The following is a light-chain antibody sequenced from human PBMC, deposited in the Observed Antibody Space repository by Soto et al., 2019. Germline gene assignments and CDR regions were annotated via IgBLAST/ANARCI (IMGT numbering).Light chain of an antibody. CDR3: CSYGGSFYV. CDR1: SSDVGGYNY. CDR2: DVN. J-gene: IGLJ1*01. Sequence: QSVLTQPHSVSGSPGQSVAISCSGTSSDVGGYNYVSWYQQHPGKAPKLIIFDVNKRPSGVPDRFSGSKSGSTASLTISGLRAEDEADYYCCSYGGSFYVVXTGTKITVL. V-gene: IGLV2-11*01.